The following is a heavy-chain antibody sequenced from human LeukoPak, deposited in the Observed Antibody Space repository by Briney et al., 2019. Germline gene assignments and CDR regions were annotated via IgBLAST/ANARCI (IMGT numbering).Heavy chain of an antibody. CDR2: IHTSGDT. D-gene: IGHD6-13*01. J-gene: IGHJ4*02. CDR1: GLTGSHNY. Sequence: GGSLRLSCAASGLTGSHNYVSWVRQAPGKGLEWVSAIHTSGDTCYADSVKGRFTISRDTSKNTLYLQVNSLRAEDTAVYYCAKNPDSSSWYYTDYWGQGTLVTVSS. CDR3: AKNPDSSSWYYTDY. V-gene: IGHV3-53*01.